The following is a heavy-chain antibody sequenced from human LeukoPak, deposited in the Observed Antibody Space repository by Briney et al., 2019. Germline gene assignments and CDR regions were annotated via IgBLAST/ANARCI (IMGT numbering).Heavy chain of an antibody. Sequence: PSETLSLTCAVYGGSFSGYYWSWIRQPPGKGLEWIGEINHSGSTNYNPSLKSRVTISVDTSKNQFSLKLSSVTAADTAVYYCARXYDXSXYYXSKAFDIWGQGTMVTV. V-gene: IGHV4-34*01. CDR3: ARXYDXSXYYXSKAFDI. J-gene: IGHJ3*02. D-gene: IGHD3-22*01. CDR1: GGSFSGYY. CDR2: INHSGST.